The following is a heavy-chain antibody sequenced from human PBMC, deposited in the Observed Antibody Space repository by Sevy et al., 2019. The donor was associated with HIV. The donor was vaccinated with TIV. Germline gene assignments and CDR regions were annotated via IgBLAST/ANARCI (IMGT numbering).Heavy chain of an antibody. Sequence: ASVKVSCKASGGTFSSYAISWVRQAPGQGLEWMGGIIPIFGTANYAQKFQGRVTITADKSTSTAYMELSSLRSEDTAVHYCAVGPSGSYRVNYFDYWGQGTLVTVSS. CDR3: AVGPSGSYRVNYFDY. CDR2: IIPIFGTA. J-gene: IGHJ4*02. D-gene: IGHD1-26*01. V-gene: IGHV1-69*06. CDR1: GGTFSSYA.